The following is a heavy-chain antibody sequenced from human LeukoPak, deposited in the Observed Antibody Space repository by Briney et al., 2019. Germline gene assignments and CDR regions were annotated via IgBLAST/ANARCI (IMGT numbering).Heavy chain of an antibody. D-gene: IGHD3-10*01. CDR2: INAGNGNT. V-gene: IGHV1-3*01. Sequence: GASVKVSCKASGYTFTSYAMHWVRQAPGQRLEWMGWINAGNGNTKYSQKFQGRVTITRDTSASTAYMELSSLRSGDTAVYYCARGTSGSGSYGYYGMDVWGKGTTVTVSS. CDR3: ARGTSGSGSYGYYGMDV. CDR1: GYTFTSYA. J-gene: IGHJ6*04.